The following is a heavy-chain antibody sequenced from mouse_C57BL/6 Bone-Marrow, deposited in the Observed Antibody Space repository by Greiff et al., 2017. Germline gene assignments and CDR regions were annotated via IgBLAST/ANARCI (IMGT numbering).Heavy chain of an antibody. D-gene: IGHD1-1*01. CDR3: ARSCPRGRCFDY. CDR2: IYPKSGRT. J-gene: IGHJ2*01. Sequence: QVQLQQPGAELVKPGASVKMSCKASGYTFTSYWITWVKQRPGKGLEWIGDIYPKSGRTNYNEKFKGKATLTVDNSSNTAYMELRSLTSEDSAVFYCARSCPRGRCFDYWGQGTTLTVSA. CDR1: GYTFTSYW. V-gene: IGHV1-55*01.